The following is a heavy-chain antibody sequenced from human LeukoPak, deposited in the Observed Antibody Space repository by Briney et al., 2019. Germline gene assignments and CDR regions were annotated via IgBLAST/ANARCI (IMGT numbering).Heavy chain of an antibody. CDR3: VTYYYDSSGYPLLGNY. CDR1: GYTFTSYG. V-gene: IGHV1-18*01. CDR2: ISAYNGNT. D-gene: IGHD3-22*01. J-gene: IGHJ4*02. Sequence: APVKVSCKASGYTFTSYGISWAPQAPGQGLEWMGWISAYNGNTNYAQKLQGRVTMTTDTSTSTAYMELRSLRSDDTAVYYCVTYYYDSSGYPLLGNYWGQGTLVTVSS.